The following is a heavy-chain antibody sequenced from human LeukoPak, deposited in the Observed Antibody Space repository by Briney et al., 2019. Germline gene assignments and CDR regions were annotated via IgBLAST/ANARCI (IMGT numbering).Heavy chain of an antibody. D-gene: IGHD6-13*01. CDR3: ARLPRYSSSWYWYYFDY. V-gene: IGHV7-4-1*02. J-gene: IGHJ4*02. CDR1: GYTFTSYA. CDR2: INTNTGNP. Sequence: ASVKVSCKASGYTFTSYAMNWVRQAPGQGLEWMGWINTNTGNPTYAQGFTGRFVFSLDTSVSTAYLQISSLKAEDTAVYYCARLPRYSSSWYWYYFDYWGQGTLVTVSS.